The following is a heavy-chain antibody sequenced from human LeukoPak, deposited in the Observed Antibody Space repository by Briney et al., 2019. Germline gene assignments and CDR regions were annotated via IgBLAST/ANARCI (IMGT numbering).Heavy chain of an antibody. J-gene: IGHJ6*02. Sequence: PSETLSLTCTVSGGSISSYYWSWIRQPPGKGLEWIGYIYYSGSTYYNPSLKSRVTISVDTSKNQFSLKLSSVTAADTAVYYCARVDIVIKSSYYYYYYGMDVWGQGTTVTVSS. CDR1: GGSISSYY. CDR3: ARVDIVIKSSYYYYYYGMDV. CDR2: IYYSGST. V-gene: IGHV4-59*04. D-gene: IGHD2/OR15-2a*01.